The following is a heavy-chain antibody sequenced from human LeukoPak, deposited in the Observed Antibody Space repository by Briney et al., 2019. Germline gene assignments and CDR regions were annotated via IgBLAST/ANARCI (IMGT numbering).Heavy chain of an antibody. Sequence: ASVKVSCKASGYTFTSYGISWVRQAPGQGLEWMGWISAYNGNTNYAQKLQGRVTMTTDTSTSTAYMELRSLRSDDTAVYYCARIYGSGSYYNVESGWGQGTLVTVSS. D-gene: IGHD3-10*01. J-gene: IGHJ4*02. CDR2: ISAYNGNT. CDR3: ARIYGSGSYYNVESG. V-gene: IGHV1-18*01. CDR1: GYTFTSYG.